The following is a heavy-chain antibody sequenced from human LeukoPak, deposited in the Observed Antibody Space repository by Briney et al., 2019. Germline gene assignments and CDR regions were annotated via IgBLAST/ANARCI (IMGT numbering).Heavy chain of an antibody. J-gene: IGHJ6*03. CDR1: GFTFSSYA. V-gene: IGHV3-23*01. CDR2: ISGSGGST. Sequence: PGGSLRLSCAASGFTFSSYAMSWVRQAPGKGLEWVSAISGSGGSTYYADSVKGRFTISRDNSKNTMYLQMNSLRAEDTAVYYCAKDGAVAVTAPYYYYYMDVWGKGTTVTVSS. CDR3: AKDGAVAVTAPYYYYYMDV. D-gene: IGHD2-21*02.